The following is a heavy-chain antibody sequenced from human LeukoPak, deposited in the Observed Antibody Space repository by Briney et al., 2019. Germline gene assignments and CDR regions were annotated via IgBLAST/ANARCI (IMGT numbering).Heavy chain of an antibody. V-gene: IGHV4-30-4*08. J-gene: IGHJ4*02. Sequence: SQTLSLTCTVSGGSISSGDYYWSWIRQPPGKGLEWIGYNYYSGSTYYNPSLKSRVTISVDTSKDQFSLKLSSVTAADTAVYYCARDVKSDSSGYSDYWGQGTLVTVSS. CDR2: NYYSGST. CDR1: GGSISSGDYY. CDR3: ARDVKSDSSGYSDY. D-gene: IGHD3-22*01.